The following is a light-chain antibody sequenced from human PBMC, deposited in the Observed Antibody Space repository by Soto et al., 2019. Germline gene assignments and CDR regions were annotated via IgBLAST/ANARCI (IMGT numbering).Light chain of an antibody. Sequence: EIVMTQYPDTLSVSPGETVTLSCRASQSVRTNLAWYQHKPGQSPRLLIYGASHRASGFPARFSGSGSGTEFTLSISSLQSEDFAVYYCQQYNDNWPTFGQGTKVEIK. J-gene: IGKJ1*01. CDR3: QQYNDNWPT. V-gene: IGKV3-15*01. CDR1: QSVRTN. CDR2: GAS.